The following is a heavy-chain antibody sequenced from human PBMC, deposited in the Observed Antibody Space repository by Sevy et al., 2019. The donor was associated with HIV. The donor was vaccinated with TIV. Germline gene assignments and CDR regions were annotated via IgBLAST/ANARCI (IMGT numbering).Heavy chain of an antibody. CDR2: ISWNSASR. CDR1: GFKFDDYA. V-gene: IGHV3-9*01. J-gene: IGHJ4*02. CDR3: VRDKALRITVSGVTAFDY. Sequence: GGSLRLSCAASGFKFDDYAMYWVRQVSGKGLEWVSGISWNSASRGYADSVKGRFTISRDNSRNSLYLQMSSLRAEDTALYYCVRDKALRITVSGVTAFDYWGRGTQVTVSS. D-gene: IGHD2-21*02.